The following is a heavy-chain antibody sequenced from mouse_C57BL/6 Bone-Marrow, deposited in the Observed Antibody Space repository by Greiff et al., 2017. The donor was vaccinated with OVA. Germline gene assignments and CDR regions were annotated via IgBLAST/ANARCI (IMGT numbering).Heavy chain of an antibody. CDR1: GFTFSSYA. D-gene: IGHD1-1*01. J-gene: IGHJ3*01. V-gene: IGHV5-4*03. CDR2: ISDGGSYT. CDR3: ARPIYYGRGAWFAY. Sequence: DVKLVESGGGLVKPGGSLKLSCAASGFTFSSYAMSWVRQTPEKRLEWVATISDGGSYTYYPDNVKGRFTISRDNAKNNLYLQMSHLKSEDTAMXYCARPIYYGRGAWFAYWGQGTLVTVSA.